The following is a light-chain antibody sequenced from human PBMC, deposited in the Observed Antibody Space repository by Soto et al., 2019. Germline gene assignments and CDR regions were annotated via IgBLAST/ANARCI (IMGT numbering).Light chain of an antibody. V-gene: IGKV3-20*01. CDR3: QQYGTSPLT. J-gene: IGKJ3*01. CDR2: GVS. Sequence: EIVLTQSPGTLSXSPGERATLSCRASQSVGSTYLAWYQQKPGQAPKLLMYGVSSRATGIPDRFSGSGSGTDFTLTISRLEPEDFAVYFCQQYGTSPLTFGPGTKVDI. CDR1: QSVGSTY.